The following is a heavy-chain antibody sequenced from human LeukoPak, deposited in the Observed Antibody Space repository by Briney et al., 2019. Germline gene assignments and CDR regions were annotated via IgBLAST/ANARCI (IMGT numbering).Heavy chain of an antibody. CDR3: ARSAADRRGLYFDY. Sequence: GESLKISCKGSGFTFSSYWIGWVRQMPGKGLEWMGIIYPGDSDTRYSPSFQGQVTISADNSITTAYLQWSSLKASDTAMYYCARSAADRRGLYFDYWGQGTLVTISS. D-gene: IGHD6-6*01. CDR1: GFTFSSYW. J-gene: IGHJ4*02. CDR2: IYPGDSDT. V-gene: IGHV5-51*01.